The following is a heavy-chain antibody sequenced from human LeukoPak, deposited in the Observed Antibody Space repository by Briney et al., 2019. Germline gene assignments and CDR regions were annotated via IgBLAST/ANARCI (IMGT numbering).Heavy chain of an antibody. D-gene: IGHD3-10*01. CDR2: IWYDGSNK. J-gene: IGHJ3*02. Sequence: PGGSLRLSCAASGFTFSSYGMHWVRQAPGKGLEWVAVIWYDGSNKYYADSVKGRFTISRDNSKNTLYLQMNSLRAEDTAVYYCARPGMVRGVMESAFDIWGQGTMVTVSS. V-gene: IGHV3-33*01. CDR1: GFTFSSYG. CDR3: ARPGMVRGVMESAFDI.